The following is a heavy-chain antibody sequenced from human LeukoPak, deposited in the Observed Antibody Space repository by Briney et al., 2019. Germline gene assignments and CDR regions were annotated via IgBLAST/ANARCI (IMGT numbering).Heavy chain of an antibody. J-gene: IGHJ4*02. CDR1: GGSFSGYY. V-gene: IGHV4-34*01. Sequence: SETLSLTCAVYGGSFSGYYWSWIRQPPGKGLEWIGDINHSGSTNYNPSLKGRGTISVDTSKNQLSLKLSSVTAADTAVYYCTRGRSPGYWGQGTLVTVSS. CDR3: TRGRSPGY. CDR2: INHSGST.